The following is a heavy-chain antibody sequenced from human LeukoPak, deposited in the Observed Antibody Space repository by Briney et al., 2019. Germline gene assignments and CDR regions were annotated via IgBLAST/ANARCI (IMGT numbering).Heavy chain of an antibody. V-gene: IGHV3-7*01. D-gene: IGHD3-22*01. J-gene: IGHJ4*02. CDR1: GFTFSKFW. CDR3: ARIGSSGYYGLDY. Sequence: GGSLRLSCTASGFTFSKFWMSWVRQAPGKGLEWVANIKQDGSEKYYVDSVRGRSTISRDNAKNSLYLQMHNLRAEDTAVYYCARIGSSGYYGLDYWGQGTLVTVSS. CDR2: IKQDGSEK.